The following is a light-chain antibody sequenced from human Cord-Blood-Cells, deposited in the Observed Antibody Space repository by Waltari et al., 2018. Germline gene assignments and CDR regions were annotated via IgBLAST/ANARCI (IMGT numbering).Light chain of an antibody. J-gene: IGKJ2*01. Sequence: DIQMTQSPSSLSASVGDRVTIPCRASQSISSYLNWYQQKPGKAPKLLIYAASSLQSGVPSRFSGSGSGTDCTLTISRLQPEDFATYYCQQSYSTPYTFGQGTKLEIK. V-gene: IGKV1-39*01. CDR2: AAS. CDR1: QSISSY. CDR3: QQSYSTPYT.